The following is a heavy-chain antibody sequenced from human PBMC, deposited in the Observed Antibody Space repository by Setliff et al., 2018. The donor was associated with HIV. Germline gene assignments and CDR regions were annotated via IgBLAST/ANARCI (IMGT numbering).Heavy chain of an antibody. CDR2: INPSGGST. CDR3: ATAVGFGSFDI. J-gene: IGHJ3*02. CDR1: GGTFSSYV. D-gene: IGHD3-16*01. Sequence: ASVKVSCKASGGTFSSYVIGWVRQAPGQGLEWMGIINPSGGSTSYAQKFQGRVTMTRDTSTSTVYMELSSLRSEDTAVYYCATAVGFGSFDIWGQGTMVTVSS. V-gene: IGHV1-46*01.